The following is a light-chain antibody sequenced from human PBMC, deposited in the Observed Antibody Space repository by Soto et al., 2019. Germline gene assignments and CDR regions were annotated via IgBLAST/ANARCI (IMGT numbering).Light chain of an antibody. V-gene: IGLV1-40*01. J-gene: IGLJ1*01. Sequence: VLTQPPSVSGAPGQRVTISCTGSSSNIGAGYDVHWYQQLPGTAPKLLIYDNSNRPSGVPDRFSGSKSGTSASLAITGLQAEDEADYYCQSYDSSLSGYVFGTGTKVTVL. CDR1: SSNIGAGYD. CDR2: DNS. CDR3: QSYDSSLSGYV.